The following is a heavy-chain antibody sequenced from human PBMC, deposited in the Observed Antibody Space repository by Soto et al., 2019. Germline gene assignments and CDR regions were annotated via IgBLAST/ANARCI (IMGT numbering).Heavy chain of an antibody. CDR2: IYYSGST. J-gene: IGHJ4*02. Sequence: ETLSLTCTVSGGSISSSSYYWGWIRQPPGKGLEWIGSIYYSGSTSSNPSLTSRVTISVDTSKTQFSLKLTSVTAADTAVYXXXTXXXXIGYCSGGSCYNNHRDYFDYWGQGTLVTVSS. V-gene: IGHV4-39*01. CDR3: XTXXXXIGYCSGGSCYNNHRDYFDY. D-gene: IGHD2-15*01. CDR1: GGSISSSSYY.